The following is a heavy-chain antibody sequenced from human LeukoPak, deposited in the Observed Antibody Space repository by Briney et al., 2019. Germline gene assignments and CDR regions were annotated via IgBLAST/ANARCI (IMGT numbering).Heavy chain of an antibody. Sequence: APVKVSCKASGYTFTGYYMHWVRQAPGQGLEWMGWINPNSGGTNYAQKFQGRVTMTRDTSISTAYMELSRLRSDDTAVYYCARSAADGDYEDNWGQGTLVTVSS. J-gene: IGHJ4*02. D-gene: IGHD4-17*01. CDR1: GYTFTGYY. CDR2: INPNSGGT. CDR3: ARSAADGDYEDN. V-gene: IGHV1-2*02.